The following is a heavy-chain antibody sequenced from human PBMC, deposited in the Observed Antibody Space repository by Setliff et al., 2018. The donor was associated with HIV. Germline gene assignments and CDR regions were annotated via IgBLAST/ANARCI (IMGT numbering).Heavy chain of an antibody. Sequence: ASETLSLTCTVSGGSISSGTYYWSWVRQPAGKGLEWIGRIYTSGSTNYNPSLKSRVTISLDTSKNQFSLKLSSVTAADTAVYYCARENGRTDYYYYYGMDGWGQGTTVTVSS. CDR3: ARENGRTDYYYYYGMDG. CDR2: IYTSGST. J-gene: IGHJ6*02. CDR1: GGSISSGTYY. V-gene: IGHV4-61*02.